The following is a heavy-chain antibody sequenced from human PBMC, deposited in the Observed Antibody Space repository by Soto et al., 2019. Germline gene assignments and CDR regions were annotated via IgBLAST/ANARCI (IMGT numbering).Heavy chain of an antibody. CDR1: GYTFTGDY. CDR3: ARAGIAAPNSGEYAMDV. CDR2: INPNRGDT. J-gene: IGHJ6*02. D-gene: IGHD6-13*01. V-gene: IGHV1-2*02. Sequence: ASVKVSCKASGYTFTGDYIHWVRQAPGQGLEWMGWINPNRGDTKSAQKFQGRVTLTRDTPVSTAYMELSRLTSDDTAVYYCARAGIAAPNSGEYAMDVWGRGSTGTVSS.